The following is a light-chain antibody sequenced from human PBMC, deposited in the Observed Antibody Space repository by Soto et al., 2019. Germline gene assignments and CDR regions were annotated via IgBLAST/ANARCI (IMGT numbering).Light chain of an antibody. J-gene: IGKJ4*01. V-gene: IGKV3-11*01. CDR1: QSVTTF. CDR2: DAS. Sequence: EIVLTQSPVTLSLSPGERATLSCRASQSVTTFLAWYQQTPGQAPRLLIYDASKRATGIPARFSGSGSGTDFTLTISSLEPEDFAVYYCQQRTNWPLTFGGGTKVEIK. CDR3: QQRTNWPLT.